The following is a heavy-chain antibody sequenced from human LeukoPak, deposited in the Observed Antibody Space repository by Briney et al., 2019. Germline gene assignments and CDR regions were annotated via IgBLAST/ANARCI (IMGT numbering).Heavy chain of an antibody. CDR1: GGSISSYY. D-gene: IGHD6-13*01. J-gene: IGHJ4*02. Sequence: SETLSLTCTVSGGSISSYYWSWIRQPPGKGLEWIGYIYYSGSTDSSPSLKSRVSMSIDTSKNQFSLKLSSVTAADTAVYYCARHGYDSSPFDFWGQGTLVTVSS. V-gene: IGHV4-59*08. CDR2: IYYSGST. CDR3: ARHGYDSSPFDF.